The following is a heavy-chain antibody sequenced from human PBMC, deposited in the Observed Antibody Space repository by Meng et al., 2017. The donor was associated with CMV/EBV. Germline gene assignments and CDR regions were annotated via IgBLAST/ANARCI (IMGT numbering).Heavy chain of an antibody. Sequence: ASVKVSCKASGYTFTGYYMHWVRQAPGQGLEWMGWINPNSGGTNYAQKSQGRVTMTRDTSISTAYMELSRLRSEDTAVYYCARDLGDLDYWGPDAFDIWGQGTMVTVSS. D-gene: IGHD7-27*01. V-gene: IGHV1-2*02. CDR2: INPNSGGT. CDR3: ARDLGDLDYWGPDAFDI. J-gene: IGHJ3*02. CDR1: GYTFTGYY.